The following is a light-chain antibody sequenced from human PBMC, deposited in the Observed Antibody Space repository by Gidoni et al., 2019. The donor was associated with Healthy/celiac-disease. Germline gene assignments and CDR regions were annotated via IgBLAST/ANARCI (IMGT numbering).Light chain of an antibody. CDR2: LGS. CDR3: MQALQTGT. J-gene: IGKJ2*01. V-gene: IGKV2-28*01. Sequence: DIVMTQSPLSLPVTPGEPASISCRSSQSLLHSNGYNYLDWYLQKPGQSPQLLIYLGSNRAPGVPGRFSGRGSGTDFTLKISRVEAEDVGVYYCMQALQTGTFGQGTKLEIK. CDR1: QSLLHSNGYNY.